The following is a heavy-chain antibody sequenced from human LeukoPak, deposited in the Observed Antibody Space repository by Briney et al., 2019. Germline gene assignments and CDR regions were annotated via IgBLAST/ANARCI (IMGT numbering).Heavy chain of an antibody. Sequence: QPGGSLRLSCAASGFTFSSYGMHWVRQAPGKGLEWVAVISYDGSNKYYADSVKGRFTISRDNSKNTLYLQMNSLRAEDTAVYYCAKDDYPDSSGWYIDYYYYYMDVWGKGTTVTVSS. CDR2: ISYDGSNK. CDR3: AKDDYPDSSGWYIDYYYYYMDV. V-gene: IGHV3-30*18. CDR1: GFTFSSYG. J-gene: IGHJ6*03. D-gene: IGHD6-19*01.